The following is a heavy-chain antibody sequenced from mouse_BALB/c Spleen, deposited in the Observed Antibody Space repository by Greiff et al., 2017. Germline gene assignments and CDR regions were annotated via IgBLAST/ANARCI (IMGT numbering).Heavy chain of an antibody. Sequence: EVQRVESGGGLVKPGGSLKLSCAASGFTFSDYYMYWVRQTPEKRLEWVATISDGGSYTYYPDSVKGRFTISRDNAKNNLYLQMSSLKSEDTAMYYCARSPYYGPFDYWGQGTTLTVSS. CDR2: ISDGGSYT. CDR1: GFTFSDYY. J-gene: IGHJ2*01. CDR3: ARSPYYGPFDY. D-gene: IGHD1-2*01. V-gene: IGHV5-4*02.